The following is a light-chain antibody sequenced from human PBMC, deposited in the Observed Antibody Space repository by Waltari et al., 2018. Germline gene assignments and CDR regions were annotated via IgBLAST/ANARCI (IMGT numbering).Light chain of an antibody. V-gene: IGLV2-11*01. Sequence: QSALTQPRSVSGSPGQSVTISCPGTSSDVGGYNYVSWYQQHPGKAPKFMIYDVSKRPSGVPDRFSGSKSGNTASLTISGLQAEDEADYYCCSYAGSYTFVVFGGGTKLTVL. CDR1: SSDVGGYNY. CDR2: DVS. CDR3: CSYAGSYTFVV. J-gene: IGLJ2*01.